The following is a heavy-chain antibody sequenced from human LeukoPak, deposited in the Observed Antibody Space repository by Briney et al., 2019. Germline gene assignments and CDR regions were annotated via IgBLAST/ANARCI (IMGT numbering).Heavy chain of an antibody. CDR2: IYHSGST. CDR1: GGSISSSNW. Sequence: SGTLSLTCAVSGGSISSSNWWSWVRQPPGKGLEWIGEIYHSGSTNYNPSLKSGVPIPVEKPKNHFSLKLSYVTAADTGVYYCAREGVVLWFGELFRTAFDICGEGTIVTVSS. V-gene: IGHV4-4*02. D-gene: IGHD3-10*01. CDR3: AREGVVLWFGELFRTAFDI. J-gene: IGHJ3*02.